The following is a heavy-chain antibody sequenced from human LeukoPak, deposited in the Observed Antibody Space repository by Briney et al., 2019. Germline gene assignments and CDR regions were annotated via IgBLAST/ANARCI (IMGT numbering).Heavy chain of an antibody. D-gene: IGHD6-13*01. CDR3: ARERQQLLFFDY. CDR1: GFTFSSHW. V-gene: IGHV3-7*01. Sequence: PGGSLRLSCGASGFTFSSHWMTWVRQAPGEGLEFVANIKQDGSEINYADSVKGRFTVSRDNAKNSPYLQMNSLRAEDTALYYCARERQQLLFFDYWGQGTLVTVSS. J-gene: IGHJ4*02. CDR2: IKQDGSEI.